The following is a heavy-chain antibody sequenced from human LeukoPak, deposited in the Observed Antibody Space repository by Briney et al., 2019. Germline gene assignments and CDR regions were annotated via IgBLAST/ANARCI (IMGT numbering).Heavy chain of an antibody. V-gene: IGHV3-23*01. J-gene: IGHJ4*02. Sequence: PGGSLRLSCAASGFTFSNSAMSCGRQAPGKGLEWVSGICGRGGNTYYADTVKGGVTTSKDNTKKTLFLQMSSLRAEDTAIYYCAKEGQWLAPVTDHWGQGTLVTVSS. CDR1: GFTFSNSA. CDR2: ICGRGGNT. D-gene: IGHD6-19*01. CDR3: AKEGQWLAPVTDH.